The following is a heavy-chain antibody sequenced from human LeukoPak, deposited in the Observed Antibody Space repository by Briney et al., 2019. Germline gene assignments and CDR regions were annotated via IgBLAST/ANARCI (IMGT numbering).Heavy chain of an antibody. V-gene: IGHV4-34*01. D-gene: IGHD1-26*01. CDR1: GGSFSGYY. CDR3: ANLVGATAKGVGY. J-gene: IGHJ4*02. CDR2: INHSGST. Sequence: SETLSLTSAVYGGSFSGYYWSWVRQPPGKRQEWIGEINHSGSTNYNPFLKSRVNISVDTSKKQFCLKLSSVTAADTAVYYGANLVGATAKGVGYWGQGTLVTISS.